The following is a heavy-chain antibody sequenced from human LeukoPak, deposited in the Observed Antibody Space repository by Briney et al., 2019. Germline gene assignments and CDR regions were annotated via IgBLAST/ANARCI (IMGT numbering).Heavy chain of an antibody. J-gene: IGHJ4*02. CDR3: ARSRITIFGVAISGPPDFDY. CDR2: VNPNSGGT. V-gene: IGHV1-2*02. CDR1: GYTFTDYY. Sequence: ASVKVSCKASGYTFTDYYMHWVRQAPGHRLEWLGWVNPNSGGTNYAQTFRGRLTMTGDASISTAYMEMGRLKSDDTAMYYCARSRITIFGVAISGPPDFDYWGQGTLVTVSS. D-gene: IGHD3-3*01.